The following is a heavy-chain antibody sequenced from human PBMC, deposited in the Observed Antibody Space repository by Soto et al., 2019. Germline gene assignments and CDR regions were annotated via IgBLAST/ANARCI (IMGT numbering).Heavy chain of an antibody. V-gene: IGHV3-30*18. CDR1: GFTFSSYG. CDR2: ISYDGSNK. CDR3: AKDDYDFWSGYYNPPVFDY. D-gene: IGHD3-3*01. Sequence: GGSLRLSCAASGFTFSSYGMHWVRQAPGKGLEWVAVISYDGSNKYYADSVKGRFTISRDNSKNTLYLQMNSLRAEDTAVYYCAKDDYDFWSGYYNPPVFDYRGQGTLVTVSS. J-gene: IGHJ4*02.